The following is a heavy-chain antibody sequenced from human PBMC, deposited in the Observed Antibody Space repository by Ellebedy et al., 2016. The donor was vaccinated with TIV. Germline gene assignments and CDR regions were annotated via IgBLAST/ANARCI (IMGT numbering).Heavy chain of an antibody. CDR2: IHEDGSEK. D-gene: IGHD1-7*01. J-gene: IGHJ4*02. CDR1: GFTFSGYW. CDR3: AKLARQLDY. V-gene: IGHV3-7*02. Sequence: GGSLRLSXAASGFTFSGYWMSWFRQAPGKGLEWVANIHEDGSEKYYVDSVKGRFTISRDNAKNSLYLQMNSLRAEDTAVYYCAKLARQLDYWGQGTLVTVSS.